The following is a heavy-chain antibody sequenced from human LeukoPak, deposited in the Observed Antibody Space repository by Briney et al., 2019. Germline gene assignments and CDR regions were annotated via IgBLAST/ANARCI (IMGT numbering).Heavy chain of an antibody. V-gene: IGHV3-30*02. CDR1: GFTFSSYG. Sequence: GGSLRLSCAASGFTFSSYGMHWVRQAPGKGLEWVAFIRYDGSNKYYADSVKGRFTISRDNSKNTLYLQMNSLRAEDTAVYYCAKCPYSYAHAFYYYYMDVWGKGTTVTVSS. CDR2: IRYDGSNK. CDR3: AKCPYSYAHAFYYYYMDV. D-gene: IGHD5-18*01. J-gene: IGHJ6*03.